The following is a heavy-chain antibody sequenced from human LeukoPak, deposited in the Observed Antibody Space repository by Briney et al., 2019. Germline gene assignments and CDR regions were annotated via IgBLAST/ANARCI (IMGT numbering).Heavy chain of an antibody. CDR1: GFTFSDYY. CDR2: ISSSGSTI. V-gene: IGHV3-11*04. CDR3: ARSFGAARPDYYYYMDV. Sequence: GGSLRLSCAASGFTFSDYYMSWIRQAPGKVLEWVSYISSSGSTIYYADSVKGRFTISRDNAKNSLYLQMNSLRAEDTAVYYCARSFGAARPDYYYYMDVWGKGTTVTVSS. D-gene: IGHD6-6*01. J-gene: IGHJ6*03.